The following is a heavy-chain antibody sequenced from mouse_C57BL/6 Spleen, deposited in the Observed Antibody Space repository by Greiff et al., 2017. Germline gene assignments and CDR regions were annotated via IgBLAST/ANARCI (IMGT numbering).Heavy chain of an antibody. CDR1: GYTFTSYT. J-gene: IGHJ2*01. CDR3: ASGGYDYDVVFDY. Sequence: LQESGAELARPGASVKMSCKASGYTFTSYTMHWVKQRPGQGLEWIGYINPSSGYTKYNQKFKDKATLTADKSSSTAYMQLSSLTSEDSAVYYCASGGYDYDVVFDYWGQGTTLTVSS. CDR2: INPSSGYT. V-gene: IGHV1-4*01. D-gene: IGHD2-4*01.